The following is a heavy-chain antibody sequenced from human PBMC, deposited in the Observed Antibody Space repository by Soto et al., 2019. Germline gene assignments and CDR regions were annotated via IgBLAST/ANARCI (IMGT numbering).Heavy chain of an antibody. CDR3: ANLPLYGSGFDC. J-gene: IGHJ4*02. V-gene: IGHV3-9*01. CDR1: GFTFVDYA. D-gene: IGHD3-10*01. CDR2: ISWNGDAT. Sequence: EVQLVESGGALVQPGGSLRLSCTASGFTFVDYAIHWVRQAPGKGLEWISGISWNGDATGYADSVKGRFTISRDNAKNSLYLQMNSLRTEDTAMYFCANLPLYGSGFDCWGQGTLVTVAS.